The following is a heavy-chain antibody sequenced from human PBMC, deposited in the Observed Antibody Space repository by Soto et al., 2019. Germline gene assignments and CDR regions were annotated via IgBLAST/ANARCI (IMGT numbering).Heavy chain of an antibody. CDR1: GGSISSGGYY. CDR2: IYYSGST. V-gene: IGHV4-31*03. J-gene: IGHJ5*02. CDR3: AREKGAYYGSGSYYWFDP. Sequence: PSETLSLTCTVSGGSISSGGYYWSWIRQHPGMGLEWIGYIYYSGSTYYNPSLKSRVTISVDTSKNQFSLKLSSVTAADTAVYYCAREKGAYYGSGSYYWFDPWGQGTLVTVSS. D-gene: IGHD3-10*01.